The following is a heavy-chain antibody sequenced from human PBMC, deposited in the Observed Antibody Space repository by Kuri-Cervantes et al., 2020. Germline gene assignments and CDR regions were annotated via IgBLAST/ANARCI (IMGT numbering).Heavy chain of an antibody. CDR3: ARRAYDFWSAYDY. D-gene: IGHD3-3*01. CDR1: GYTFISYA. J-gene: IGHJ4*02. V-gene: IGHV1-3*01. Sequence: ASVKVSCKASGYTFISYAMYWVRQAPGQRLEWMGWINAGNGKTKYSQKFQGRVTITRDTSATTAYMELGSLRSEDTAVYYCARRAYDFWSAYDYWGQGTLVTVSS. CDR2: INAGNGKT.